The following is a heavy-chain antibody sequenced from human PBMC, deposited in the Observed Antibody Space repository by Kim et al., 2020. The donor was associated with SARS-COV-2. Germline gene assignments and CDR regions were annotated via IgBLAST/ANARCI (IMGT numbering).Heavy chain of an antibody. CDR2: ISWNSGSI. J-gene: IGHJ5*02. CDR3: AKGLRRGYSYGYLKNWFDP. CDR1: GFTFGDYA. D-gene: IGHD5-18*01. Sequence: GGSLRLSCAASGFTFGDYAMHWVRQAPGKGLEWVSGISWNSGSIGYADSVKGRFTISRDNAKNSLYLQMNSLRAEDTALYYCAKGLRRGYSYGYLKNWFDPWGQGTLVTVSS. V-gene: IGHV3-9*01.